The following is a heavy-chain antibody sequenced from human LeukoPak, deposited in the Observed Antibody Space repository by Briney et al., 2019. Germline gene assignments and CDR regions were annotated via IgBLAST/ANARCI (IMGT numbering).Heavy chain of an antibody. J-gene: IGHJ6*02. CDR3: ARLRFGEYDYYYGMDV. V-gene: IGHV5-51*01. CDR1: GYSFTSYW. CDR2: IYPGDSDT. Sequence: KCGESLKISCKGSGYSFTSYWIGWVRQMPGKGLEWMGIIYPGDSDTRYSPSFQGQVTISADKSISTAYLQWSSLKASDTAMYYCARLRFGEYDYYYGMDVWGQGTTVTVSS. D-gene: IGHD3-10*01.